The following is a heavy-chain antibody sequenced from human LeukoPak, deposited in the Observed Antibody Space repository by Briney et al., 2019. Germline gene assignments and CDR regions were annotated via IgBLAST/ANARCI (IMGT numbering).Heavy chain of an antibody. V-gene: IGHV4-59*01. Sequence: SETLSLTCTVSGGSISSYYWSWIRQPPGKGLEWIGYIYYSGSINYNPSLKSRVTISVDTSKDQFSLKLSSVTAADTAVYYCARDGYYGMDVWGQGTTVTVSS. CDR1: GGSISSYY. CDR3: ARDGYYGMDV. CDR2: IYYSGSI. J-gene: IGHJ6*02.